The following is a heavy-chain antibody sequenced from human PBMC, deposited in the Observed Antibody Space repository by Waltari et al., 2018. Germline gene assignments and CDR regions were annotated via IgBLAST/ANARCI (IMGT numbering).Heavy chain of an antibody. CDR2: INHSGST. V-gene: IGHV4-34*01. Sequence: QVQLQPWGAGLFKPSETLSPTCAVYGGSFRGYYWRWIRPPPWTGLEWMGEINHSGSTNYNPSLKSRVTISVDTSKNQFSLKLSSVTAADTAVYYCARPLRGYSYGLGSWGQGTLVTVSS. J-gene: IGHJ5*02. CDR3: ARPLRGYSYGLGS. CDR1: GGSFRGYY. D-gene: IGHD5-18*01.